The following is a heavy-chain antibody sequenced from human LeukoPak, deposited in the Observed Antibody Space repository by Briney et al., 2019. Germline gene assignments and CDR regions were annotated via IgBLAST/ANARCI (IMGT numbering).Heavy chain of an antibody. CDR3: ARGSAYYYDSSARIYYYYYGMDV. Sequence: SETLSLTCTVSGGSISSYYWSCIRQPPGKGLEWIGYIYYSGSTNYNPSLKSRVTISVDTSKNQFSLKLSSVTAADTAVYYCARGSAYYYDSSARIYYYYYGMDVWGQGTTVTVSS. CDR2: IYYSGST. D-gene: IGHD3-22*01. V-gene: IGHV4-59*08. CDR1: GGSISSYY. J-gene: IGHJ6*02.